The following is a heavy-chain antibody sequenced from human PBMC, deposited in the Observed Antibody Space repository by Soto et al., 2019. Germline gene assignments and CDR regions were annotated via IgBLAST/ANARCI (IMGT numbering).Heavy chain of an antibody. CDR1: GLTFSLSA. CDR3: ERDNSFPGGWTSDMDV. D-gene: IGHD6-19*01. CDR2: ISYEGNTK. V-gene: IGHV3-30-3*01. J-gene: IGHJ6*02. Sequence: PGGSLRLSCAASGLTFSLSALHWVRQAPGKGLDWLAVISYEGNTKFYADSVRGRFTISRDNSNDTVYLQMNSLRPEDTALYFCERDNSFPGGWTSDMDVWGQGTTVTVSS.